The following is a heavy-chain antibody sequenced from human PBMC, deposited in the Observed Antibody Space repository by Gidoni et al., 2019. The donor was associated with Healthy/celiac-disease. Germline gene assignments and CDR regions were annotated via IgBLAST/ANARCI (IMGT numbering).Heavy chain of an antibody. Sequence: QVQLQQWGAGLLKPSETLSLTCAVYGGSFSGYYWSWIRQPPGKGLEWIGEINHSGSTNYNPSLKSRVTISVDTSKSQFSLKLSSVTAADTAVYYCARPSRGKEGFDYWGQGTLVTVSS. CDR2: INHSGST. CDR1: GGSFSGYY. V-gene: IGHV4-34*01. D-gene: IGHD2-15*01. J-gene: IGHJ4*02. CDR3: ARPSRGKEGFDY.